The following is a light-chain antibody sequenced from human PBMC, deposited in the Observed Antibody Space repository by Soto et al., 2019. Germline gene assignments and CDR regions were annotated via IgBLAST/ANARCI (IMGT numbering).Light chain of an antibody. V-gene: IGKV1-13*02. CDR1: QGISSY. CDR3: QQANSFPLT. CDR2: KAS. J-gene: IGKJ4*01. Sequence: AIQLTQSPSSLSASVGDRFTITCRASQGISSYLAWYQQKPGKAPKLLIYKASSLESGVPSRFSGSGSGTEFTLTISSLQPDDFATYYCQQANSFPLTFGGGTKVDIK.